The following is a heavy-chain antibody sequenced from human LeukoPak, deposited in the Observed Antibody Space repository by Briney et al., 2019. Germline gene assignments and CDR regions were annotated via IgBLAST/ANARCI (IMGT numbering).Heavy chain of an antibody. CDR3: ARVEGYVKTFDY. CDR2: IYYSGST. Sequence: SETLSLTCTVSGGSISSYYWSWIRQPPGKGLEWVGYIYYSGSTNYNPSLKSRVTISVDTSKNQFSLKLSSVTAADTAVYYCARVEGYVKTFDYWGQGTLVTVSS. CDR1: GGSISSYY. V-gene: IGHV4-59*01. D-gene: IGHD5-24*01. J-gene: IGHJ4*02.